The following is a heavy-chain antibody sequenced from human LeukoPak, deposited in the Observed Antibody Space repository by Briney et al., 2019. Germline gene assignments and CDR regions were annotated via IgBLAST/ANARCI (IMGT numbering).Heavy chain of an antibody. V-gene: IGHV4-31*03. CDR1: GGSISSGGYY. D-gene: IGHD3-10*01. J-gene: IGHJ5*02. CDR3: ARARCYYVSGSYSWFDP. CDR2: IYYSGST. Sequence: SQTLSLTCTVSGGSISSGGYYWSWLRQHPGKGLEWIGYIYYSGSTYYNPSLKSRVTISVDTSKNQFSLKLSSVTAADTAVYYCARARCYYVSGSYSWFDPWGQGTLVTVSS.